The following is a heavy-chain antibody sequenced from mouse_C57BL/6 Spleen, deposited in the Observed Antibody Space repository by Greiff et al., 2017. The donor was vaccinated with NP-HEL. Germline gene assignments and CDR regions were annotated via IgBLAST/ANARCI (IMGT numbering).Heavy chain of an antibody. D-gene: IGHD1-1*01. CDR1: GYTFTSYW. V-gene: IGHV1-55*01. CDR2: IYPGSGST. Sequence: QVQLQQPGAELVKPGASVKMSCKASGYTFTSYWITWVKQRPGQGLEWIGDIYPGSGSTNYNEKFKSKATLTVDTSSSTAYLQLSSLTSEDSAVYYCARRPTVDWYFDVWGTGTTVTVSS. J-gene: IGHJ1*03. CDR3: ARRPTVDWYFDV.